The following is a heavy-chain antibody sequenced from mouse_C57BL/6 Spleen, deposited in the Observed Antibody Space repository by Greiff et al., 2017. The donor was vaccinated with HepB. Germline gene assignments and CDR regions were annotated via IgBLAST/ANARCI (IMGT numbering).Heavy chain of an antibody. D-gene: IGHD2-2*01. CDR2: ISDGGSYT. V-gene: IGHV5-4*03. CDR1: GFTFSSYA. J-gene: IGHJ2*01. CDR3: ARGDGYDVFDY. Sequence: EVKVVESGGGLVKPGGSLKLSCAASGFTFSSYAMSWVRQTPEKRLEWVATISDGGSYTYYPDNVKGRFTISRDNAKNNLYLQMSHLKSEDTAMYYCARGDGYDVFDYWGQGTTLTVSS.